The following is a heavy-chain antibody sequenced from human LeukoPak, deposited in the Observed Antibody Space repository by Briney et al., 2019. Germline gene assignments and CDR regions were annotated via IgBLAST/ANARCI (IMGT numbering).Heavy chain of an antibody. D-gene: IGHD3-10*01. J-gene: IGHJ4*02. Sequence: PSETLSLTCTVSGGSINTYYWSWIRQPPGKGLEWIGYIYYGGSTYSNPSLKGRVTISADTSKNQFSLKLTSVTAADTAVYYCARSSVSGTYSGGYWGQGTLVTVSS. CDR3: ARSSVSGTYSGGY. CDR2: IYYGGST. V-gene: IGHV4-59*08. CDR1: GGSINTYY.